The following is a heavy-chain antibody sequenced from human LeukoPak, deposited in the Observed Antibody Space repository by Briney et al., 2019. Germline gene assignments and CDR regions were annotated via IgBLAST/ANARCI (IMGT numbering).Heavy chain of an antibody. D-gene: IGHD3-3*01. J-gene: IGHJ5*02. Sequence: SETLSLTCAVYGGSFSGYYWSWIRQPPGKGLEWIGEINHSGSTNYNPSLKSRVTISVDTSKNQFSLKLSSVTAADTAVYYCARGPPYDFWSGYYSRPRPNWFDPWGQGTLVTVSS. CDR1: GGSFSGYY. CDR3: ARGPPYDFWSGYYSRPRPNWFDP. V-gene: IGHV4-34*01. CDR2: INHSGST.